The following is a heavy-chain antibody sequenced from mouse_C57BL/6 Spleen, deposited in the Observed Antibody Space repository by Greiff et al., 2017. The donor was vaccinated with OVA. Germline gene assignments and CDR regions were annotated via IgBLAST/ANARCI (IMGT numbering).Heavy chain of an antibody. D-gene: IGHD1-1*01. CDR1: GYTFTDYY. J-gene: IGHJ3*01. V-gene: IGHV1-26*01. CDR2: INPNNGGT. CDR3: ARPYYYGSAWFAY. Sequence: VQLQQSGPELVKPGASVKISCKASGYTFTDYYMNWVKQSHGKSLEWIGDINPNNGGTSYNQKFKGKATLTVDKSSSTAYMELRSLTSEDSAVYYGARPYYYGSAWFAYWGQGTLVTVSA.